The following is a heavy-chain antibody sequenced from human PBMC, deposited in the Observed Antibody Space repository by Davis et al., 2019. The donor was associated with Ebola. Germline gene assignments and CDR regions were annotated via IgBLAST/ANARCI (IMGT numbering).Heavy chain of an antibody. CDR2: ISGNGRST. CDR1: GFTITTYA. V-gene: IGHV3-23*01. J-gene: IGHJ4*02. Sequence: GESLKISCVVSGFTITTYAMSWVRQAPGKGLEWVSGISGNGRSTYYADSVKGRFTISRDNAKNSLYLQMNSLRAEDTAVYYCARGFAVAGFDYWGQGTLVTVSS. D-gene: IGHD6-19*01. CDR3: ARGFAVAGFDY.